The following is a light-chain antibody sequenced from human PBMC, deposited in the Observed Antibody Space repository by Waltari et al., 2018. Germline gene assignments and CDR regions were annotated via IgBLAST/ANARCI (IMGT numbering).Light chain of an antibody. Sequence: DIQMTQSPSTLSASVGDRVTITCRASQSIGSWLAWYQQKPGKAPELLIYKASNLESGVPSRFSGSASGTEFTLTISSLQADDFATYYCQEYHISSTFGQGTKLEIQ. CDR3: QEYHISST. CDR2: KAS. J-gene: IGKJ2*01. V-gene: IGKV1-5*03. CDR1: QSIGSW.